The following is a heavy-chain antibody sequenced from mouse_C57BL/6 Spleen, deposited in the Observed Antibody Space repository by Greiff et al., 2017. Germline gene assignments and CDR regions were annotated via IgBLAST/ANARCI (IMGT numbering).Heavy chain of an antibody. J-gene: IGHJ3*01. V-gene: IGHV1-15*01. CDR3: TRGFAY. CDR2: IDPETGGT. CDR1: GYTFTDYE. Sequence: VQLQQSGAELVRPGASVTLSCKASGYTFTDYEMHWVKQTPVHGLEWIGAIDPETGGTAYNQKFKSKAILTADKSSSTAYMELSSLTSEDSAVYYSTRGFAYWGQGTLVTVSA.